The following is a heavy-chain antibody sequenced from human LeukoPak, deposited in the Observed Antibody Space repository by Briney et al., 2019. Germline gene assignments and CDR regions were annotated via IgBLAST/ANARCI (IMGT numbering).Heavy chain of an antibody. CDR1: GFTFRRYA. V-gene: IGHV3-23*01. CDR3: AKAISGWYKFDY. J-gene: IGHJ4*02. Sequence: GGSLRLSCAPSGFTFRRYAMIWVREAPGKGLEWFSAISGGGGNTFYAESVKGRFTISRDNSKNTLYLQMNSLRAEDTAVYYCAKAISGWYKFDYWGQGTLVTVSS. D-gene: IGHD6-19*01. CDR2: ISGGGGNT.